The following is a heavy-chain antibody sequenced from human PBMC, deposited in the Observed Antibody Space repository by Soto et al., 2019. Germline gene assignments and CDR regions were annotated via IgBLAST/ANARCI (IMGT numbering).Heavy chain of an antibody. CDR1: GFTFSSYG. CDR2: IWYDGSNK. Sequence: GGSLRLSCAASGFTFSSYGMHWVRQAPGKELEGVAVIWYDGSNKYYADSVKGRFTISRDNSKNTLYLQMNSLRAEDTAVYYSARAEYQLLQKVFDIWGQGTMVTV. D-gene: IGHD2-2*01. V-gene: IGHV3-33*01. CDR3: ARAEYQLLQKVFDI. J-gene: IGHJ3*02.